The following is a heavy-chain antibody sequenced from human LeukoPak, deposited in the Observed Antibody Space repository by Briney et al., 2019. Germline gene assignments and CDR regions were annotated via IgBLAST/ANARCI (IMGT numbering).Heavy chain of an antibody. CDR3: ARGRTPTRLRGGGFDL. CDR2: MNPNSGNA. D-gene: IGHD3-16*01. V-gene: IGHV1-8*01. Sequence: GASVKVSCEASGYTFTNYDMNWVRQATGQGLEWMGWMNPNSGNAGFVQKFEGRVTMTRNTSISTAYLELTSLTSEDTAVYYCARGRTPTRLRGGGFDLWGQGTLVTVSS. J-gene: IGHJ5*02. CDR1: GYTFTNYD.